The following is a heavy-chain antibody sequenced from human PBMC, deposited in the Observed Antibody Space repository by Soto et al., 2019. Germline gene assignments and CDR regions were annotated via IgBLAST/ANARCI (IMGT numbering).Heavy chain of an antibody. D-gene: IGHD6-25*01. J-gene: IGHJ6*02. V-gene: IGHV3-74*01. CDR1: GFSFSSYW. Sequence: EVQMAESGGGLVQPGGSLRLSCAASGFSFSSYWMHWVRQAQGKGLVWVSRINSDGSSTSYADSVKGRCTISRDNAKNTLYLQMNSLRAEDTAVYYCARTAHYYYGMDVWGQGTTVTVSS. CDR2: INSDGSST. CDR3: ARTAHYYYGMDV.